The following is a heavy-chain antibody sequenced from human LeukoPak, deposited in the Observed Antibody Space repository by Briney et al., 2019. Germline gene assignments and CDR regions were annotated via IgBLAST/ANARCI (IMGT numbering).Heavy chain of an antibody. J-gene: IGHJ6*03. Sequence: GGSLRLSCAASGFIFSSYAMSWVRQALGKGLEWVSYGGSGGSTYYADSVKGRFTVSRDNSKSTLYLQMNSLTAEDTAVYYCAKMRGQYYHSYYMDAWGKGTTVTVSS. CDR3: AKMRGQYYHSYYMDA. V-gene: IGHV3-23*01. CDR2: GGSGGST. CDR1: GFIFSSYA.